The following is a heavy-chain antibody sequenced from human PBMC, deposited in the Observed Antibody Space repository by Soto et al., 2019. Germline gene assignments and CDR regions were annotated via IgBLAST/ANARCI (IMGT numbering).Heavy chain of an antibody. CDR2: ISGSGGST. D-gene: IGHD2-8*01. CDR1: GFTFSSYA. V-gene: IGHV3-23*01. CDR3: AKGGYCTNGVCESYYYGMDV. Sequence: LRLSCAASGFTFSSYAMSWVRQAPGKGLEWVSAISGSGGSTYYADSVKGRFTISRDNSKNTLYLQMNSLRAEDTAVYYCAKGGYCTNGVCESYYYGMDVWGQGTTVTVSS. J-gene: IGHJ6*02.